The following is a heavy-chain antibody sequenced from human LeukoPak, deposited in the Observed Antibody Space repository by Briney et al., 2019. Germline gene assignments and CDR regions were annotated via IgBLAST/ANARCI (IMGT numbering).Heavy chain of an antibody. Sequence: ASAKVSRKASGYTFTSYGISWVRQAPGQGLEWMGWISAYNGNTNYAQKLQGRVTMTTDTSTSTAYMELRSLRSDDTAVYYCATDPGEIVPAAKGPRGDYCYGMDVWGQGTTVTVSS. CDR3: ATDPGEIVPAAKGPRGDYCYGMDV. J-gene: IGHJ6*02. D-gene: IGHD2-2*01. CDR1: GYTFTSYG. CDR2: ISAYNGNT. V-gene: IGHV1-18*01.